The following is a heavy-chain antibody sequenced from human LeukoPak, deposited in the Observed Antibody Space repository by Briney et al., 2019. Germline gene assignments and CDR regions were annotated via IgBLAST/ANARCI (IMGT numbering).Heavy chain of an antibody. D-gene: IGHD3-22*01. V-gene: IGHV3-48*03. CDR3: ARGGYYYDSSILMGGAFDI. Sequence: GGSLRLSCAASGFTFSSYEMNWVRQAPGKGLEWVSYISSSGSTIYYADSVEGRFTISRDNAKNSLYLQMNSLRAEDTAVYYCARGGYYYDSSILMGGAFDIWGQGTMVTVSS. CDR2: ISSSGSTI. CDR1: GFTFSSYE. J-gene: IGHJ3*02.